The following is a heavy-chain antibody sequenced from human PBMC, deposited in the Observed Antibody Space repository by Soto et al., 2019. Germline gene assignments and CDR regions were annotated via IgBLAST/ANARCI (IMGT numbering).Heavy chain of an antibody. D-gene: IGHD3-22*01. J-gene: IGHJ3*02. CDR2: IYYSGST. CDR1: GGSISRGDYS. V-gene: IGHV4-61*08. CDR3: ARHLLLYYYDSSGYYLRDAFDI. Sequence: SETLSLTCPLSGGSISRGDYSCSWIRQPPGKGLEWIGYIYYSGSTNYNPSLKSRVTISVDTSKNQFSLKLSSVTAADTAVYYCARHLLLYYYDSSGYYLRDAFDIWGQGTMVT.